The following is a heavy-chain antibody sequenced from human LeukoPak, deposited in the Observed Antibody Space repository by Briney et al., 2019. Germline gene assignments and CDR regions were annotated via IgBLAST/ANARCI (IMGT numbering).Heavy chain of an antibody. J-gene: IGHJ5*02. CDR1: GFTFNNFW. CDR2: IKQDGSEK. V-gene: IGHV3-7*01. Sequence: GGSLRLSCEDSGFTFNNFWMSWVRQAPGKGLEWVANIKQDGSEKYYVDSVKGRFTISRDNAKNSLYLQMNSLRAEDTAVYYCARDQMAATSRGWFDPWGQGTLVTVSS. CDR3: ARDQMAATSRGWFDP. D-gene: IGHD2-2*01.